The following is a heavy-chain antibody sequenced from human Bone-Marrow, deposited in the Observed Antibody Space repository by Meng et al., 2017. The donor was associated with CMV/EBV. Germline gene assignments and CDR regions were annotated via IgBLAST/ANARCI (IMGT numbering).Heavy chain of an antibody. J-gene: IGHJ4*02. CDR1: GFTFSSYA. CDR2: ISYDGSNK. CDR3: ARVSPGIAVDY. V-gene: IGHV3-30-3*01. Sequence: GESLKISCAASGFTFSSYAMHWVRQAPGKGLEWVAVISYDGSNKYYADSVKGRFTISRDNSKNTLYLQMNSLRAEDTAVYYCARVSPGIAVDYWGQGTLVTVS. D-gene: IGHD6-13*01.